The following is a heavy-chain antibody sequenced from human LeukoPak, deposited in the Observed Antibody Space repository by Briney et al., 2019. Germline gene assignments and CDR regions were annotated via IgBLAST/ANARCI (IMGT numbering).Heavy chain of an antibody. D-gene: IGHD6-13*01. CDR1: GGSISSYY. J-gene: IGHJ4*02. V-gene: IGHV4-59*01. Sequence: ASETLSLTCTASGGSISSYYWSWIRQPPGKGLEWIGYIYYSGTTNYNPSLKSRVTISVDTSKNQFSLKLNSVTAADTAVYYCARGVYIAAAQYGYWGQGTLVTVSS. CDR3: ARGVYIAAAQYGY. CDR2: IYYSGTT.